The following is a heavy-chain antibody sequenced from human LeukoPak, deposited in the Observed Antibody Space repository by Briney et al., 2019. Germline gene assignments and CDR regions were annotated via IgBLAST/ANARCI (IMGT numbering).Heavy chain of an antibody. CDR1: GGTFSSYA. CDR3: ARGRREEWELPIDY. Sequence: ASVKVSCKASGGTFSSYAISLVRQAPGQGLEWMGGIIPIFGTANYAQKFQGRVTITADESTSTAYMELSSLRSEDTAVYYCARGRREEWELPIDYWGQGTLVTVSS. V-gene: IGHV1-69*01. J-gene: IGHJ4*02. CDR2: IIPIFGTA. D-gene: IGHD1-26*01.